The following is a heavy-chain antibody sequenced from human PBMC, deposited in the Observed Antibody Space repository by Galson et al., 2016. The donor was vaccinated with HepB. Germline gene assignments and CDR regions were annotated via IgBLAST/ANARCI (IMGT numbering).Heavy chain of an antibody. CDR3: ARAVTVAGTLSLQY. V-gene: IGHV1-2*02. Sequence: SVKVSCKASGYTFTGNYVHWVRQAPGQGLEWMGWINPSGGATNYAQKFKVRVTMTRDTSINTAYMELSRLTSDDTAVYYCARAVTVAGTLSLQYWGQGTPVTVSS. CDR2: INPSGGAT. D-gene: IGHD6-19*01. CDR1: GYTFTGNY. J-gene: IGHJ4*02.